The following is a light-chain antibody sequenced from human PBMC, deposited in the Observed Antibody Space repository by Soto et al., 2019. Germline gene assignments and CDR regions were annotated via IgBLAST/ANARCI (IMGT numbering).Light chain of an antibody. CDR1: QTVTSSY. CDR2: GAS. Sequence: EIVLTQSPGTLSLSPGERATLSCRASQTVTSSYLAWYQQKPGQAPRLLIYGASSRATGIPDRLSGSGSGTDFTLTISRLEPEDFALYYCHQHGSSPPTFGQGTKVEIK. J-gene: IGKJ1*01. CDR3: HQHGSSPPT. V-gene: IGKV3-20*01.